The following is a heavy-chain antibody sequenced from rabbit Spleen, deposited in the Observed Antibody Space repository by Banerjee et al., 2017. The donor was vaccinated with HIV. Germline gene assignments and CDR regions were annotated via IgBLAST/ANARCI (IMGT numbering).Heavy chain of an antibody. V-gene: IGHV1S40*01. Sequence: QSLEESGGDLVKPGASLTLTCTASGFSFSSYYFMCWVRQAPGKGLEWIGCIDTGSGSAYYASWAKGRFTISKTSSTTVTLQMTSLTAADTATYFCARVPGANANNLWGQGTLVTVS. CDR2: IDTGSGSA. D-gene: IGHD6-1*01. CDR1: GFSFSSYYF. J-gene: IGHJ4*01. CDR3: ARVPGANANNL.